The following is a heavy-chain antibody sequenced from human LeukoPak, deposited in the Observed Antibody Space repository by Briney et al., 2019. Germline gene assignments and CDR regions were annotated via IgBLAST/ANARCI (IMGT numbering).Heavy chain of an antibody. J-gene: IGHJ5*02. D-gene: IGHD6-13*01. CDR3: AKNLIGYSSSWYQPSFDP. V-gene: IGHV3-30*18. CDR1: GFTFSSYG. CDR2: ISYDGSNK. Sequence: GRSLRLSCAASGFTFSSYGMHWVRQAPGKGLEWVAVISYDGSNKYYADSVKGRFTISRDNSKNTLYLQMNSLRAEDTAVYYCAKNLIGYSSSWYQPSFDPWGQGTLVTVSS.